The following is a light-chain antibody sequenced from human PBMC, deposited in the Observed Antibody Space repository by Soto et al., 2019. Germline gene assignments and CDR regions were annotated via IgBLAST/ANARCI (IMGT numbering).Light chain of an antibody. CDR1: QGISRS. CDR2: AAS. CDR3: QQADTFPIT. V-gene: IGKV1D-12*01. Sequence: DIQMTQSPSAVSASVGDRGTMSCQASQGISRSLAWYQQKPGKAPKLLIYAASSLQSGVPSRFSGSGFGTDFTLTISSLQPEDSAIYYCQQADTFPITFGQGTRLEIK. J-gene: IGKJ5*01.